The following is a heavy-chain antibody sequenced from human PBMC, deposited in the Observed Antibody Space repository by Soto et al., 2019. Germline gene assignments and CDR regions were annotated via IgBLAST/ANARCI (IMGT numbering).Heavy chain of an antibody. V-gene: IGHV1-18*01. D-gene: IGHD3-9*01. Sequence: QVQLVQSGAEVKKPGASVKVSCKASGYTFTSYGISWVRQAPGQGLEWMGWISAYNGNTNYAQKLQGRVTMTTDTYTSTAYLELRSLRSDDTAVYYCASAYDILTRYNWFDPWGQGTLVTVSS. CDR1: GYTFTSYG. CDR2: ISAYNGNT. J-gene: IGHJ5*02. CDR3: ASAYDILTRYNWFDP.